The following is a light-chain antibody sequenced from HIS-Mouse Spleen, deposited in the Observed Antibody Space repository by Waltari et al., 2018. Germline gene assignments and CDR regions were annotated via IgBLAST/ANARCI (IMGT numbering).Light chain of an antibody. CDR2: EGS. J-gene: IGLJ3*02. CDR3: CSYAGSSTLV. CDR1: SSDVGSYNP. Sequence: QSALTQPASVSGSPGQSITISCTGPSSDVGSYNPVSRYQQHPGKAPKLMIYEGSKRPSGVSNRFSGSKSGNTASLTISGLQAEDEADYYCCSYAGSSTLVFGGGTKLTVL. V-gene: IGLV2-23*01.